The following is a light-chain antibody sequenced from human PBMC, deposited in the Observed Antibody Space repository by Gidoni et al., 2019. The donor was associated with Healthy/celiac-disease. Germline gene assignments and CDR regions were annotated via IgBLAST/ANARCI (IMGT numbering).Light chain of an antibody. V-gene: IGLV2-11*01. CDR3: CSYAGSSFV. CDR1: SSDVGGYNY. CDR2: DVS. Sequence: QSALTQPRSVYGAPGQSVTISCTGTSSDVGGYNYVSWYQQHPGKAPKLMIYDVSKRPSGVPDRFSCSKSGNTASLTTSGLQAEDEADYYCCSYAGSSFVFGTGTKVTVL. J-gene: IGLJ1*01.